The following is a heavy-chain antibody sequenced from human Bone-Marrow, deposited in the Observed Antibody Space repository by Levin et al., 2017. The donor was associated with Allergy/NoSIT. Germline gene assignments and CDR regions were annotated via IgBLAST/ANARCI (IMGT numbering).Heavy chain of an antibody. D-gene: IGHD6-19*01. J-gene: IGHJ4*02. CDR2: ISGGGETT. CDR3: VKEAGLASVWSPYFDF. CDR1: GFSFSNHA. Sequence: GGSLRLSCAASGFSFSNHAMSWVRQAPGKGLEWVSAISGGGETTHFADSVEGRFTISRDNSKNTLYLQMNSLRVDDTAVYYCVKEAGLASVWSPYFDFWGQETLVTVSS. V-gene: IGHV3-23*01.